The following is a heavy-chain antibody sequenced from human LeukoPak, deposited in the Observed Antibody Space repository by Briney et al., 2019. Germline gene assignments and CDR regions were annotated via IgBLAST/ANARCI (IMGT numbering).Heavy chain of an antibody. Sequence: ASQTLSLTCTVSGGSITTGSYYWIWIRQPAGKGLEWIGRIYTSGSTNYNPSLKSRVTISVDTSKNQFSLKLSSVTAADTAVYYCARAVSGYHRPAFDIWGQGTMVTVSS. CDR3: ARAVSGYHRPAFDI. CDR2: IYTSGST. CDR1: GGSITTGSYY. J-gene: IGHJ3*02. D-gene: IGHD5-12*01. V-gene: IGHV4-61*02.